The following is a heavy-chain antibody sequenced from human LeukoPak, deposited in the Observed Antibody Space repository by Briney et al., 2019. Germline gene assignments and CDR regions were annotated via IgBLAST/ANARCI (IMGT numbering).Heavy chain of an antibody. V-gene: IGHV3-30*04. J-gene: IGHJ6*03. CDR1: GFNFSTYA. D-gene: IGHD3-9*01. CDR3: AKRSTGYYGGGYYYYMDV. Sequence: GGSLRLSCAASGFNFSTYAMHWVRQAPGKGLEWVALISYDGSRKHFADSVKGRFTISRDNSKNTLYLQMNSLRADDTAVYYCAKRSTGYYGGGYYYYMDVWGKGTTVTVSS. CDR2: ISYDGSRK.